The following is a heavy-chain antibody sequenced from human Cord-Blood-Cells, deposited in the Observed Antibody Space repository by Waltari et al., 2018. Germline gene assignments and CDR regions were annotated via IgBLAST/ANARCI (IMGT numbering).Heavy chain of an antibody. CDR3: ARDGVLLWFGELFDY. J-gene: IGHJ4*02. CDR2: ISSSGSTI. Sequence: EVQLVESGGGLVQPGGSLRLSCAASGFTFSSYELNWVRQAPGKGMEWVSYISSSGSTIYYADSVKGRFTISRDNAKNSQYLQMNSLRAEDTAVYYCARDGVLLWFGELFDYWGQGTLVTVSS. D-gene: IGHD3-10*01. V-gene: IGHV3-48*03. CDR1: GFTFSSYE.